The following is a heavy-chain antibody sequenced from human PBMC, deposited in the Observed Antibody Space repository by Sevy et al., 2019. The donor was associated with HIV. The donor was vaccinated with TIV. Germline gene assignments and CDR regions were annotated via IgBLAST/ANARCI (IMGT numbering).Heavy chain of an antibody. J-gene: IGHJ4*02. CDR3: ARLDFWSGYPYFDY. CDR2: IYYSGST. V-gene: IGHV4-39*01. CDR1: GGSFSSSSYY. D-gene: IGHD3-3*01. Sequence: SETLSLTCTVSGGSFSSSSYYWGWIRQPPGKGLEWIGSIYYSGSTYYNPSLKSRVTISVDTSKNQFSLKLSSVTAADTAVYYCARLDFWSGYPYFDYWGQGTLVTVSS.